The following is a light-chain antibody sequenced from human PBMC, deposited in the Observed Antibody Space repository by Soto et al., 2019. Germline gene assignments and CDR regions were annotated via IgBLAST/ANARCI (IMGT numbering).Light chain of an antibody. Sequence: DIQLTQSPSTLSASVGDRVTITCRASQSISSWLAWYQQKPGKVPKLLIYQASYLESGLPSRFSGSGSGTEFTLTISSLQPDDFATYYCQHYNSYSATFGQGTKVDIK. CDR1: QSISSW. V-gene: IGKV1-5*03. CDR3: QHYNSYSAT. J-gene: IGKJ1*01. CDR2: QAS.